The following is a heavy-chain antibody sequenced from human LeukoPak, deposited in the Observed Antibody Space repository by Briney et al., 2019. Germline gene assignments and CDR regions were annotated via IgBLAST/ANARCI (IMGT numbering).Heavy chain of an antibody. CDR3: ASGYCGGDCYPGFGLDY. D-gene: IGHD2-21*02. Sequence: GESLKISCKGSGYSFTSYWIGWVRQMPGKGLEWMGIIYPGDSDTRYSPSFQGQVTIPADKSISTAYLQWSSLKASDTAMYYCASGYCGGDCYPGFGLDYWGQGTLVTVSS. CDR1: GYSFTSYW. V-gene: IGHV5-51*01. J-gene: IGHJ4*02. CDR2: IYPGDSDT.